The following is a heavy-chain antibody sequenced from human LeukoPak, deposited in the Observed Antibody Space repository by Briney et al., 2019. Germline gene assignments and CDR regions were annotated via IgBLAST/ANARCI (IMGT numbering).Heavy chain of an antibody. CDR3: AKSNGYGLIDI. D-gene: IGHD3-22*01. J-gene: IGHJ3*02. Sequence: PSETLSLTCAVYGGSFSGYYWSWIRQPPGKGLEWIGEINHSGSTHYNPSLKSRVTISVDTSRNQFSLKLNSVTAADTAVYYCAKSNGYGLIDIWGQGTMVTVSS. V-gene: IGHV4-34*01. CDR2: INHSGST. CDR1: GGSFSGYY.